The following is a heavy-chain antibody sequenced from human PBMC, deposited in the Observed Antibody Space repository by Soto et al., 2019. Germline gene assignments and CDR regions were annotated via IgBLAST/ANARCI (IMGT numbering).Heavy chain of an antibody. CDR3: ARAAYDRSGYFLH. J-gene: IGHJ4*02. CDR1: GDSISSGRYY. D-gene: IGHD3-22*01. Sequence: QGQLKESGPGLVKPSQTLSLTCTVSGDSISSGRYYWSWVRQHPGKGLEWIGHIFDSGRTYYNPSLKSRVIMSLDTSKNQFFLNLTSVTAADTAVYYCARAAYDRSGYFLHWGLGTLVTVSS. V-gene: IGHV4-31*03. CDR2: IFDSGRT.